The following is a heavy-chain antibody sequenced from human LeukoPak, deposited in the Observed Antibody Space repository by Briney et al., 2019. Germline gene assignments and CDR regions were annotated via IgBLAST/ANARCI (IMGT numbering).Heavy chain of an antibody. CDR3: ATLWGGELAAADY. Sequence: ASVKVSCKVSGYTLTELSMHWVRQAPRKGLEWMGGFDPEDGETIYAQKFQGRVTMTEDTSTDTAYMELSSLRSEDTSVYYCATLWGGELAAADYWGQGTLVTVSS. CDR2: FDPEDGET. CDR1: GYTLTELS. D-gene: IGHD6-13*01. V-gene: IGHV1-24*01. J-gene: IGHJ4*02.